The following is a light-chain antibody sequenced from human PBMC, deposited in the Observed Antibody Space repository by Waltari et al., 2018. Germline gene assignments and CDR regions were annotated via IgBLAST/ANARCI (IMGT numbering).Light chain of an antibody. Sequence: QSALTQPRSVSGSPGQSVTISCTGTSSDIGGYNYVSWYQQHPGKAPKLMIYDVSGRPSGVPDRFYGSKSGNTASLTISGLQAEDEADYYCCSYAGSYAWVFGGGTKVTVL. CDR2: DVS. CDR1: SSDIGGYNY. CDR3: CSYAGSYAWV. V-gene: IGLV2-11*01. J-gene: IGLJ3*02.